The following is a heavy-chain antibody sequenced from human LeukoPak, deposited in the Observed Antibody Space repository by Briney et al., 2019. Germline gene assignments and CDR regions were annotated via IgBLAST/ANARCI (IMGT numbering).Heavy chain of an antibody. V-gene: IGHV3-53*01. CDR2: IYSGGST. J-gene: IGHJ4*02. CDR1: GFTVSSNY. CDR3: AGESHDPGIDY. Sequence: GGSLRLSCAASGFTVSSNYMSWVRQAPGKGLEWVSVIYSGGSTYCADSVKGRFTISRDNSKNTLYLQMNSLRAEDTAVYYCAGESHDPGIDYWGQGTLVTVSS.